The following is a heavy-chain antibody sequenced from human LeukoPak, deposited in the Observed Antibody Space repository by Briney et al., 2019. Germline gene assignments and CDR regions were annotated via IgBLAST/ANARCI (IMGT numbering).Heavy chain of an antibody. J-gene: IGHJ4*02. Sequence: SETLSLTCAVYGGSFSGYYLSWIRQPPGKGLEWIGEINHSGSTNYNPSLKSRVTISVDTSKNQFSLKLSSVTAADTAVYYCARNVGYYYGSGSYRDYWGQGTLVTVFS. CDR1: GGSFSGYY. CDR2: INHSGST. V-gene: IGHV4-34*01. D-gene: IGHD3-10*01. CDR3: ARNVGYYYGSGSYRDY.